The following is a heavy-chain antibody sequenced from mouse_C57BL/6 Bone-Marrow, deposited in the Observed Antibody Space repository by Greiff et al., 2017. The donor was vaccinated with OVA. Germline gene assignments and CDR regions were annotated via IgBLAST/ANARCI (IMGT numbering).Heavy chain of an antibody. CDR2: ISYDGSN. CDR1: GYSITSGYY. CDR3: ARKRVYFDV. V-gene: IGHV3-6*01. Sequence: EVKLVESGPGLVKPSQSLSLTCSVTGYSITSGYYWNWIRQFPGNKLEWMGYISYDGSNNYNPSLKNRISITRDTSKNQFFLKLNSVTTEDTATYYCARKRVYFDVWGTGTTVTVSS. J-gene: IGHJ1*03.